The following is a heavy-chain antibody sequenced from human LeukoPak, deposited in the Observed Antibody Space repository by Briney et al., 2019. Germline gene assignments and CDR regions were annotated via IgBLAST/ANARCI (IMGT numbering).Heavy chain of an antibody. J-gene: IGHJ5*02. V-gene: IGHV4-34*01. CDR1: GGSFSGYY. D-gene: IGHD3-10*01. CDR2: INHSGST. CDR3: ARGSPYGRNWFDP. Sequence: PWETLSLTCAVYGGSFSGYYWSWIRQPPGKGLEWIGEINHSGSTNYNPSLKSRVTISVDTSKNQFSLKLSSATAADTAVYYCARGSPYGRNWFDPWGQGTLVTVSS.